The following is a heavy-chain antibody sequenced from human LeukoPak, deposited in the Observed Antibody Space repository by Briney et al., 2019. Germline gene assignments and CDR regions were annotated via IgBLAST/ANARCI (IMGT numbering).Heavy chain of an antibody. V-gene: IGHV4-39*07. CDR2: IYYSGST. D-gene: IGHD3-9*01. CDR3: AREWGDILTGHKVDY. CDR1: GGSISSSSYY. J-gene: IGHJ4*02. Sequence: PSETLSLPCTVSGGSISSSSYYWGWIRQPPGKGLEWIGNIYYSGSTYYNPSLKSRVTISVDTSKNQFSLKLSSVTAADTAVYYCAREWGDILTGHKVDYWGQGTLVTVSS.